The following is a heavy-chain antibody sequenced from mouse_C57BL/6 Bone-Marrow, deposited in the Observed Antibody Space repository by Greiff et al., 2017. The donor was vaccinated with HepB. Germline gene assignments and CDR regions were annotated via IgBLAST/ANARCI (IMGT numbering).Heavy chain of an antibody. CDR2: IYPRSGNT. CDR1: GYTFTSYG. CDR3: AREDYYGSSSPVYWYFDV. J-gene: IGHJ1*03. V-gene: IGHV1-81*01. Sequence: QVQLQQSGAELARPGASVKLSCKASGYTFTSYGISWVKQRTGQGLEWIGEIYPRSGNTYYNEKFKGKATLTADKSSSTAYMELRSLTSEDSAVYFCAREDYYGSSSPVYWYFDVWGTGTTVTVSS. D-gene: IGHD1-1*01.